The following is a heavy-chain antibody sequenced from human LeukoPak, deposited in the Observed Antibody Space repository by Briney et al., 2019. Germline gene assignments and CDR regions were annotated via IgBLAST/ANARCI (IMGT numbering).Heavy chain of an antibody. Sequence: ASVKVSCKASGGTLSSYAISWVRQAPGQGLEWMGGIIPIFGTANYAQKFQGRVTITADESTSTAYMELSSLRSVDTAVYYCASGGGYSSSWYEQGFDPWGQGTLVTVSS. CDR3: ASGGGYSSSWYEQGFDP. CDR1: GGTLSSYA. J-gene: IGHJ5*02. D-gene: IGHD6-13*01. CDR2: IIPIFGTA. V-gene: IGHV1-69*13.